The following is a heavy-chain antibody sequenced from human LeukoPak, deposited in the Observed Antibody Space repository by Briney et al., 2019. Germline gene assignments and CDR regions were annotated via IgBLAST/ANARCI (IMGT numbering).Heavy chain of an antibody. D-gene: IGHD3-3*01. CDR3: ARYGAVLRFLEWLPTDAFDI. V-gene: IGHV1-18*01. Sequence: ASVMVSCKASGYTFTSYGISWVRQAPGQGLEWMGWISAYNGNTNYAQKLQGRVTMTTDTSTSTAYMELRSLRSDDTAVYYCARYGAVLRFLEWLPTDAFDIWGQGTMVTVSS. J-gene: IGHJ3*02. CDR1: GYTFTSYG. CDR2: ISAYNGNT.